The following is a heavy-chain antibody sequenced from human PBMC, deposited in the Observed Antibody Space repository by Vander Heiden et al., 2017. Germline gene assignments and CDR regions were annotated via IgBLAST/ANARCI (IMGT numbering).Heavy chain of an antibody. CDR1: GGTFSSYA. CDR2: IIPIFGTA. J-gene: IGHJ4*02. CDR3: ARGRYCSGGSCLDY. V-gene: IGHV1-69*01. D-gene: IGHD2-15*01. Sequence: QVQLVQSGAEVKKPGSSVKVSCKASGGTFSSYALSWVRQAPGQGIAWMGGIIPIFGTANYAQKFQGRVTITADESTSTAYMELSSLRSEDTAVYYCARGRYCSGGSCLDYWGQGTLVTVSS.